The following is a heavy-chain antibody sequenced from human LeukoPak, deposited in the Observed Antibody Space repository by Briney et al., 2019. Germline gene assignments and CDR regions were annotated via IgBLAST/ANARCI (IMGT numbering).Heavy chain of an antibody. V-gene: IGHV4-59*01. Sequence: PSGTLSLTCTVSGDSISNYYWSWIRQPPGKGLEWIGHISHSGTTNYNPSLKSRVTISVDTSKNQFSLKLTSVTAADTAVYYCARDHGGLDYWGQGTLVTVSS. CDR2: ISHSGTT. CDR3: ARDHGGLDY. CDR1: GDSISNYY. J-gene: IGHJ4*02.